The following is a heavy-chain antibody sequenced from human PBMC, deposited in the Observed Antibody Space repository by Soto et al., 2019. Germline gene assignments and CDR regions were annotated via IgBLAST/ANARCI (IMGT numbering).Heavy chain of an antibody. CDR3: ARGPLSRGPTYPYYYYYYGMDV. V-gene: IGHV3-30-3*01. Sequence: GGSLRLSCAASGFTFSSYAMHWVRQAPGKGLEWVAVISYDGSNKYYADSVKGRFTISRDNSKNTLYLQMNSLRAEDTAVYYCARGPLSRGPTYPYYYYYYGMDVWGQGTTVTVSS. D-gene: IGHD2-2*02. CDR1: GFTFSSYA. CDR2: ISYDGSNK. J-gene: IGHJ6*02.